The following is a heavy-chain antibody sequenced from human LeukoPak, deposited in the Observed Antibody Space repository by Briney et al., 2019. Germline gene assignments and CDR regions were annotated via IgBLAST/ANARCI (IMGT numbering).Heavy chain of an antibody. CDR1: GYSFSSYW. V-gene: IGHV5-51*01. D-gene: IGHD5-12*01. J-gene: IGHJ4*02. Sequence: ESLKIYCRASGYSFSSYWIGWVRQMPGKRVECMGVSDPGDSDTRDSPSFQGQVTIPPNTSIITTDMPSSSLQASDTAMYYCAGRGFDYFDYWGQGTLVTVSS. CDR2: SDPGDSDT. CDR3: AGRGFDYFDY.